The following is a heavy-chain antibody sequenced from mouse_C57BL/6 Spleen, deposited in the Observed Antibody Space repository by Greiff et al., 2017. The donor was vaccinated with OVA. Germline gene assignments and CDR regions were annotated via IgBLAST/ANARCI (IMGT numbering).Heavy chain of an antibody. V-gene: IGHV1-26*01. Sequence: EVQLQQSGPELVKPGASVKISCKASGYTFTDYYMNWVKQSHGKSLEWIGDINPNNGGTSYNQKFKGKATLTVDKSSSTAYMELRSLTSEDSAVYYCARGGYGSSWDGDYWGQGTTLTVSS. J-gene: IGHJ2*01. CDR2: INPNNGGT. CDR3: ARGGYGSSWDGDY. D-gene: IGHD1-1*01. CDR1: GYTFTDYY.